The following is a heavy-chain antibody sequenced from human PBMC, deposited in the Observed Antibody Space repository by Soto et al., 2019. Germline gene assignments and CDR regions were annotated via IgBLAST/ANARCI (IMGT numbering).Heavy chain of an antibody. CDR3: AKDHITIFGVGSDY. V-gene: IGHV3-48*01. CDR1: GFTFSSYS. J-gene: IGHJ4*02. D-gene: IGHD3-3*01. Sequence: GGSLRLSCAASGFTFSSYSMNWVRQAPGKGLEWVSYISSSSSTIYYADSVKGRFTISRDNAKNSLYLQMNSLRAEDTAVYYCAKDHITIFGVGSDYWGQGTLVTVSS. CDR2: ISSSSSTI.